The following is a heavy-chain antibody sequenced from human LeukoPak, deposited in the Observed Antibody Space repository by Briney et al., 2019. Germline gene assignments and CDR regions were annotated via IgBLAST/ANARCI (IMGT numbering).Heavy chain of an antibody. Sequence: GASVTVSYKASGYTFTSYGISWVRQAPGQRLEWMGWISAYNGNTNYAQKLQGRVTMTTDTSTSTDYMELRRLRSDDTAVYYCAMSYHWNDGAFDIWGQGTIVTVSS. CDR3: AMSYHWNDGAFDI. V-gene: IGHV1-18*01. CDR2: ISAYNGNT. D-gene: IGHD1-1*01. CDR1: GYTFTSYG. J-gene: IGHJ3*02.